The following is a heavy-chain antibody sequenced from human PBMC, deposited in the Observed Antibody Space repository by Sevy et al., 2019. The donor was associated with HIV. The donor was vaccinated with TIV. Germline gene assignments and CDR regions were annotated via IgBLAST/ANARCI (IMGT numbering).Heavy chain of an antibody. J-gene: IGHJ6*02. CDR3: ARDLRVSGFVTGVYYYYGMHV. D-gene: IGHD3-10*01. Sequence: SETLSLTCAVSGDSISSSNWWSWVRQPPGKGLEWIGEIYHSGSTNYNPSLKSRVTISVDKSKNQFSLKLSSVTAADTAVYYCARDLRVSGFVTGVYYYYGMHVWGQGTTVTVSS. CDR1: GDSISSSNW. V-gene: IGHV4-4*02. CDR2: IYHSGST.